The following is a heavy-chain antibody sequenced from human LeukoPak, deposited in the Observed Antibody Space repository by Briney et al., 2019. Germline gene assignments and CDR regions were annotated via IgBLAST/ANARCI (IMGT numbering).Heavy chain of an antibody. CDR3: ARGPGAYCGGDCPDY. J-gene: IGHJ4*02. V-gene: IGHV3-74*01. Sequence: PGGSLGLSCAASGFTFSSYAMSWVRHAPGKGLVWVSRIYGDGTTTSYADSVKGRFTISRDNAKNTLYLQMNSLRAEDTAVYYCARGPGAYCGGDCPDYWGQGILVTVSS. D-gene: IGHD2-21*02. CDR2: IYGDGTTT. CDR1: GFTFSSYA.